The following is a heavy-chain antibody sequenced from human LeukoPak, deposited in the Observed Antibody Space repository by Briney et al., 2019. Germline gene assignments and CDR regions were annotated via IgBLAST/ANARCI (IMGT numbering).Heavy chain of an antibody. CDR3: ARVRDYMDV. V-gene: IGHV4-31*03. CDR2: IYYSGST. CDR1: GGSISSGGYS. J-gene: IGHJ6*03. Sequence: PSQTLSLTCTVSGGSISSGGYSWSWIRQHPGKGLEWIGYIYYSGSTYYNPSLKSRVTISVDTSKNQFSLKLSSVTAADTAVYYCARVRDYMDVWGKGTTVTVSS.